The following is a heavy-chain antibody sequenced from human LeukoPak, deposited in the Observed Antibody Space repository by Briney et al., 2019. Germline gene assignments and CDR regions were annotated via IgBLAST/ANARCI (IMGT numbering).Heavy chain of an antibody. V-gene: IGHV1-69*13. CDR3: AREAWLQSYFDY. D-gene: IGHD5-24*01. J-gene: IGHJ4*02. CDR1: GGTFSSYG. Sequence: SVKVSCKSSGGTFSSYGISWLRQAPGQGLEWMGGIIPIFGTTNFGQRFQGRVTITADVSTSTAYMELSSLRSEDTAVYYCAREAWLQSYFDYWGQGTLVTVSS. CDR2: IIPIFGTT.